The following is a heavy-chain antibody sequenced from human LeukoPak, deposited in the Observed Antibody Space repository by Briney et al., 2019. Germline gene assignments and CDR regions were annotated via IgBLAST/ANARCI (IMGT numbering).Heavy chain of an antibody. CDR3: ARPKGGAGWFDP. D-gene: IGHD1-26*01. J-gene: IGHJ5*02. Sequence: KTSETLSLTCTVSGGSISSSSYYWGWIRQPPGKGLEWIGSIYYSGSTYYNPSLKSRVTISVDTSKNQFSLKLSSVTAADTAVYYCARPKGGAGWFDPWGQGTLVTVSS. CDR2: IYYSGST. CDR1: GGSISSSSYY. V-gene: IGHV4-39*01.